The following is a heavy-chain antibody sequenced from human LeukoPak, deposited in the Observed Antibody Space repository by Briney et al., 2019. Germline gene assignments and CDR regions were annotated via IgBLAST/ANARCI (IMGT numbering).Heavy chain of an antibody. J-gene: IGHJ3*02. CDR2: MSRSGNII. D-gene: IGHD2-21*02. CDR1: GFTFSDYN. CDR3: ARARPTDAAFDM. Sequence: PGGSLRLSCATSGFTFSDYNMNWVRQVPGKGLESVSYMSRSGNIIYYADSVRGRFTISGDNAKNSLYLQMNSLRVEDTAVYYCARARPTDAAFDMWGHGTMVTASS. V-gene: IGHV3-48*01.